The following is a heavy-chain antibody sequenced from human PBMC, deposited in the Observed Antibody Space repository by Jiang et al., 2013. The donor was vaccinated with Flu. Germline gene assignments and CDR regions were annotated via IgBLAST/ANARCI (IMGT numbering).Heavy chain of an antibody. J-gene: IGHJ4*02. CDR1: GGSISSSSYY. CDR3: ARIRAMVRGVISY. CDR2: IYYSGST. V-gene: IGHV4-39*01. Sequence: KPSETLSLTCTVSGGSISSSSYYWGWIRQPPGKGLEWIGSIYYSGSTYYNPSLKSRVTISVDTSKNQFSLKLSSVTAADTAVYYCARIRAMVRGVISYWGQGTLVTVSS. D-gene: IGHD3-10*01.